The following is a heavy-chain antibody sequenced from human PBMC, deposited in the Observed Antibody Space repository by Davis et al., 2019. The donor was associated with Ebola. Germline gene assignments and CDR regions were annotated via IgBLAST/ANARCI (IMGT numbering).Heavy chain of an antibody. Sequence: SETLSLTCGVYGGSFTDYFWSWIRQPPEKGLEWIGEISHHNGDTNYNPSLRSRVAISVDSSKNQFSLKISSVTAADTATYYCARTTKTNIEDSGLGYNSFDSWGQGVLVSVSS. J-gene: IGHJ5*01. V-gene: IGHV4-34*01. CDR3: ARTTKTNIEDSGLGYNSFDS. CDR1: GGSFTDYF. CDR2: ISHHNGDT. D-gene: IGHD4-17*01.